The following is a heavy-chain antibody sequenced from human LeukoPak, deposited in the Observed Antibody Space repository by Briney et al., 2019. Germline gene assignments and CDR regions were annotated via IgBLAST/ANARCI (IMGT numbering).Heavy chain of an antibody. Sequence: GGSLRLSCAASGFTFSSYEMNWVRQAPGKGLEWVSYISSSGRTIYYADSVKGRFTISRDNAKNSLYLQMNSLRAEDTAVYYCARVSGTVSLPLDYWGQGTLVTVSS. D-gene: IGHD4-17*01. J-gene: IGHJ4*02. CDR3: ARVSGTVSLPLDY. V-gene: IGHV3-48*03. CDR1: GFTFSSYE. CDR2: ISSSGRTI.